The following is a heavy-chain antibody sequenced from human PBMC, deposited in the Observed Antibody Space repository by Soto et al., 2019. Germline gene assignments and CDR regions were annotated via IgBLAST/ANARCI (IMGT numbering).Heavy chain of an antibody. V-gene: IGHV4-30-4*01. CDR1: GGSISSGDYY. CDR3: AREILEQPQNWFDP. J-gene: IGHJ5*02. D-gene: IGHD3-3*01. Sequence: QVQLQESDPGLVKPSQTLSLTCPVSGGSISSGDYYWRWIRQPPGKALEWIGYIYYSGSTYYNPSLKSRVTISVDTSKNQCSLKLSSVTAPDTAVYYCAREILEQPQNWFDPWRQGTLVTVSS. CDR2: IYYSGST.